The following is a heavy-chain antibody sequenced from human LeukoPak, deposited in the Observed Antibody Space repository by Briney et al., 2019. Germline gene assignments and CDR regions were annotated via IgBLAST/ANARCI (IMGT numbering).Heavy chain of an antibody. CDR3: ARVGGYCSGGSCYRGKDYYYYMDV. CDR1: GFTFSSYS. D-gene: IGHD2-15*01. V-gene: IGHV3-21*01. Sequence: PGGSLRLSCAASGFTFSSYSMNWVRQAPGKGLEWVSSISSGSSYIYYADSVKGRFTISRDNAKNSLYLQMNSLRAEDTAVYYCARVGGYCSGGSCYRGKDYYYYMDVWGKGTTVTVSS. J-gene: IGHJ6*03. CDR2: ISSGSSYI.